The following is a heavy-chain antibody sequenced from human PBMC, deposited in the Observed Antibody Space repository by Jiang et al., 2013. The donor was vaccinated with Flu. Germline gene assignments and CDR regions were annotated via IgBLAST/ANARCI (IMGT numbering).Heavy chain of an antibody. CDR1: GGSFSYYY. CDR2: IYSNGNT. D-gene: IGHD4/OR15-4a*01. Sequence: SLTCAVYGGSFSYYYWSWIRQPPGRGLEWIGYIYSNGNTNYNPSLKSRVTISLDMSKNQFSLKLSSVTAADTAVYYCAKLTTGDWFDPWGQGTLVTVSS. CDR3: AKLTTGDWFDP. J-gene: IGHJ5*02. V-gene: IGHV4-59*03.